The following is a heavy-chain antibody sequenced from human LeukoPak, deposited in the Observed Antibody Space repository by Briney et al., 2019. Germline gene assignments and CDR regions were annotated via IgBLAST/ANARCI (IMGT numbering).Heavy chain of an antibody. Sequence: SETLSLTCAVYGGSFSGYYWSWLRQPPGKGLEWIGEINHSGSTNYNPSLKSRVTISVDTSKNQFSLKLSSVTAADTAVYYCARPGLGSKKTFDYWGQGTLVTVSS. V-gene: IGHV4-34*01. J-gene: IGHJ4*02. CDR2: INHSGST. D-gene: IGHD1-26*01. CDR3: ARPGLGSKKTFDY. CDR1: GGSFSGYY.